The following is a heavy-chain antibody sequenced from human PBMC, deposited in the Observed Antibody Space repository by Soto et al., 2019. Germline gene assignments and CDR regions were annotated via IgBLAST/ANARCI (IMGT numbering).Heavy chain of an antibody. V-gene: IGHV3-30-3*01. Sequence: LSLTCAVYGGSFSGYYWSWIRQPPGKGLEWVAVISYDGSNKYYADSVKGRFTISRDNSKNTLYLQMNSLRAEDTAVYYCARSTCSGGSCYPYYYYYGMDVWGQGTTVTVSS. CDR1: GGSFSGYY. CDR3: ARSTCSGGSCYPYYYYYGMDV. J-gene: IGHJ6*02. D-gene: IGHD2-15*01. CDR2: ISYDGSNK.